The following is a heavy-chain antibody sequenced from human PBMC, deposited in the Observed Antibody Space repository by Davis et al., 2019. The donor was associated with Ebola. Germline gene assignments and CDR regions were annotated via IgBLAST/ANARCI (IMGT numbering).Heavy chain of an antibody. D-gene: IGHD6-13*01. V-gene: IGHV3-9*01. Sequence: SLKISCAASGFTFSSYAMHWVRQAPGKGLEWVSGFTWNSGTIGYADSVKGRFSISRDNAKNSLYLQMNSLRVEDTALYYCAQGGGYTSSWIGAWGQGTLVTVSS. CDR1: GFTFSSYA. CDR2: FTWNSGTI. J-gene: IGHJ5*02. CDR3: AQGGGYTSSWIGA.